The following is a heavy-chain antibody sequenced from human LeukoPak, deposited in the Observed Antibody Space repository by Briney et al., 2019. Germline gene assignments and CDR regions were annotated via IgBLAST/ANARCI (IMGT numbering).Heavy chain of an antibody. Sequence: SETLSLTCTVSGGSISSYYWSWLRQPPGKGLEWIGYIYYSGSTNYNPSLKSRVTISVDTSKNQFSLKLSSVTAADTAVYYCARAITGYSSSWYDYWGQGTLVTVSS. CDR1: GGSISSYY. CDR2: IYYSGST. D-gene: IGHD6-13*01. V-gene: IGHV4-59*01. CDR3: ARAITGYSSSWYDY. J-gene: IGHJ4*02.